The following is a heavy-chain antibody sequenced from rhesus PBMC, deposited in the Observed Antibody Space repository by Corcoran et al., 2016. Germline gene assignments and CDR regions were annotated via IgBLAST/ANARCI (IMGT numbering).Heavy chain of an antibody. J-gene: IGHJ4*01. Sequence: QVQLQESGPGLVKPSETLSLTCAVSGGSISDSYYWSWIRRPPGKGLGWIGYIYGSGGGTYYNPSLKSRVTISTDTSKNQFSLKLSSVTAADTAVYYCARGVQLEEDYWGQGVLVTVSS. D-gene: IGHD1-1*01. CDR2: IYGSGGGT. CDR3: ARGVQLEEDY. CDR1: GGSISDSYY. V-gene: IGHV4-106*01.